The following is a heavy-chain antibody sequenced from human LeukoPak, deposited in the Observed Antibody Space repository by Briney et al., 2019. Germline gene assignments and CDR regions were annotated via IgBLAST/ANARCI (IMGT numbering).Heavy chain of an antibody. J-gene: IGHJ4*02. CDR2: ISSTSSHI. CDR1: GFTFRDYS. V-gene: IGHV3-21*01. D-gene: IGHD3-10*01. Sequence: PGGSLRLSCAASGFTFRDYSMNWVRQAPGKGLEWVSTISSTSSHIYYADSVKGRFTISRDNAKNSLYLQMNSLRAEDTAVYFCAREYHGAGIYCPDYWGQGTLVTVSS. CDR3: AREYHGAGIYCPDY.